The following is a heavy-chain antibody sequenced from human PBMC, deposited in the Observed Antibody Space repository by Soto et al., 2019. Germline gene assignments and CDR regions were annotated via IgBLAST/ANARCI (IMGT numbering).Heavy chain of an antibody. V-gene: IGHV1-8*01. CDR3: ARPKSSGYYTLDY. CDR2: MNPKSGNT. CDR1: GYTFSSYD. D-gene: IGHD5-12*01. Sequence: QVQLVQSGAEVKTPGASVKVSCKASGYTFSSYDINWVRQAPGQGLEWMGWMNPKSGNTGYAEEFQGRINLTRNTSITTAYMELSSLNSEYTAIYYCARPKSSGYYTLDYWGQGTLVTVSS. J-gene: IGHJ4*02.